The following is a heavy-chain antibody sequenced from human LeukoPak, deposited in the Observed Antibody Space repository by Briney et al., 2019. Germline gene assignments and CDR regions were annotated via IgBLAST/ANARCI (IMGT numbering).Heavy chain of an antibody. CDR2: ISSRGSTI. Sequence: SGGSLRLSCAASGFTFSDYYMSWIRQAPGKGLEWVSYISSRGSTIYYADSVKGRFTISRDNAKNSLYLQMNSLRAEDTAVYYCARHDTAMATDYGMDVWGQGTTATVSS. D-gene: IGHD5-18*01. J-gene: IGHJ6*02. CDR1: GFTFSDYY. V-gene: IGHV3-11*01. CDR3: ARHDTAMATDYGMDV.